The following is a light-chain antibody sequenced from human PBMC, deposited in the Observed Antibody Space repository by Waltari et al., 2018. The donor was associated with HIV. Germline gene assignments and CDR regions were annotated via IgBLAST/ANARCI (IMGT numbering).Light chain of an antibody. CDR3: AAWDDSLSGPV. CDR2: MNN. V-gene: IGLV1-47*01. Sequence: QSVLPQPPSASGTPGQSVTISCSGSGSNTGSNSVCWYQHLPGPTPKLLIYMNNQRPSGVPDRFSGSKSGTSASLAISGLRSGDEADYYCAAWDDSLSGPVFGGGTKVTVL. CDR1: GSNTGSNS. J-gene: IGLJ3*02.